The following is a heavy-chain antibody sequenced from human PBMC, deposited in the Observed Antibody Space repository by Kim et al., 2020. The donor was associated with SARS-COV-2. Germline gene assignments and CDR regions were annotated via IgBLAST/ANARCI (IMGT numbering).Heavy chain of an antibody. D-gene: IGHD3-10*01. CDR3: ARDFRYYGSGSRYYYGMDV. CDR1: GFTFSSYS. V-gene: IGHV3-21*01. Sequence: GGSLRLSCAASGFTFSSYSMNWVRQAPGKGLEWVSSISSSSSYIYYADSVKGRFTISRDNAKNSLYLQMNSLRAEDTAVYYCARDFRYYGSGSRYYYGMDVWGQGTTVTVSS. CDR2: ISSSSSYI. J-gene: IGHJ6*02.